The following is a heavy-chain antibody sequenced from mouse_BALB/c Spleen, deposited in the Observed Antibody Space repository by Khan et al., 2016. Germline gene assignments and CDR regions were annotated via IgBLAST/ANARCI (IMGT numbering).Heavy chain of an antibody. Sequence: QVQLQQSGPELVKPGASVKMSCKASGYAFTSYYIHWVKQRPGQGLEWIGWNYPGDGMINYNEKFRGRTTLTADKSSSTAYMLLSRLTSEDSAIYFCARVYDGYSAWFGYWGQGTLVTVSA. V-gene: IGHV1S56*01. J-gene: IGHJ3*01. CDR3: ARVYDGYSAWFGY. CDR1: GYAFTSYY. CDR2: NYPGDGMI. D-gene: IGHD2-3*01.